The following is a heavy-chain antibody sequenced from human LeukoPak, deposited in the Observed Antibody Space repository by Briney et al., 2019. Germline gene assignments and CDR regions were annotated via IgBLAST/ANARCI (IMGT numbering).Heavy chain of an antibody. CDR2: IYPGDSDT. CDR3: ARRPQLRSELDY. J-gene: IGHJ4*02. D-gene: IGHD1-7*01. Sequence: GESLKISCKGSGYSFTTYWISWVRQMPGKGLVWMGIIYPGDSDTRYSPSFQGQVTISADKSTNTAYLQWSSLKASDTAIYYCARRPQLRSELDYWGQGTLVTVSS. CDR1: GYSFTTYW. V-gene: IGHV5-51*01.